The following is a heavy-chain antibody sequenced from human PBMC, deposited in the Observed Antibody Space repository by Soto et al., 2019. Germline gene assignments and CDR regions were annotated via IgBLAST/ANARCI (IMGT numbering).Heavy chain of an antibody. J-gene: IGHJ4*02. V-gene: IGHV1-3*01. CDR1: GYTFTNYA. Sequence: QVQLVQSGAEVKKPGASVKVSCKASGYTFTNYAMHWVRQAPGQGLEWMGWINAGNGNTKYSQKFQGRVTITRDTSASTAYMELSSLRSEATAVYYCARGDYYDIHDYWGQGTLVTVSS. D-gene: IGHD3-22*01. CDR3: ARGDYYDIHDY. CDR2: INAGNGNT.